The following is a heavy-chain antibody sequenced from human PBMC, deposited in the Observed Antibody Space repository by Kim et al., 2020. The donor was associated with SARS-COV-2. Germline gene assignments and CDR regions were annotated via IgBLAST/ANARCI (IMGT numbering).Heavy chain of an antibody. D-gene: IGHD4-17*01. Sequence: SETLSLTCSVSGGSISTSNYYWGWIRQSPGKGLEWIGSIYYRGSTYYNPSLKSRVTISADTSKGQFSLNLTSVTAADTAVYYCARSSTTVNSRFDFWGQGNLVTVSS. J-gene: IGHJ4*02. CDR1: GGSISTSNYY. CDR3: ARSSTTVNSRFDF. V-gene: IGHV4-39*01. CDR2: IYYRGST.